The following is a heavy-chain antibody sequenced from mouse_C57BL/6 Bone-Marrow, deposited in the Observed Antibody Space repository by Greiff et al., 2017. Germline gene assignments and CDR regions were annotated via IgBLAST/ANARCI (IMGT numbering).Heavy chain of an antibody. D-gene: IGHD2-1*01. CDR2: ISSGGSYT. CDR1: GFTFSSYG. J-gene: IGHJ4*01. V-gene: IGHV5-6*01. CDR3: ARRRVYYGNFYAMDY. Sequence: EVKLQESGGDLVKPGGSLKLSCAASGFTFSSYGMSWVRPTPDKRLEWVATISSGGSYTYYPDSVKGRFTISRDNAKNTLYLQMSSLKSEDTAMYYCARRRVYYGNFYAMDYWGQGTSVTVSS.